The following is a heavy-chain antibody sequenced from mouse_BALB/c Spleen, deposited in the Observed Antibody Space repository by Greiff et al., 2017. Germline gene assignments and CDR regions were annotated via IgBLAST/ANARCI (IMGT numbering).Heavy chain of an antibody. D-gene: IGHD4-1*01. J-gene: IGHJ2*01. CDR1: GYSFTDYY. V-gene: IGHV1-42*01. CDR3: ARSKVTGSFFDY. Sequence: EVKLVESGPELVKTGASVKISCKASGYSFTDYYMHWVKQSPEKSFEWIGEINPSTGGTSYNQKFKGKATLTVDKSSSTAYMQLKSLTSEDSAVYYCARSKVTGSFFDYWGQGTTLTVSS. CDR2: INPSTGGT.